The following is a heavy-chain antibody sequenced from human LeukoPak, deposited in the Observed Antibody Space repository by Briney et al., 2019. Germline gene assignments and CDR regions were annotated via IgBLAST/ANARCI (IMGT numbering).Heavy chain of an antibody. CDR2: INPNSGGT. D-gene: IGHD1-26*01. CDR3: ARDIVGATSEGDY. V-gene: IGHV1-2*06. CDR1: GYTFTDYY. J-gene: IGHJ4*02. Sequence: GASVTVSCKASGYTFTDYYMHWVGQAPGQGLEWMGRINPNSGGTNYAQKFQGRVTMTRDTSISTAYMELSRLRSDDTAVYYCARDIVGATSEGDYWGQGTLVTVSS.